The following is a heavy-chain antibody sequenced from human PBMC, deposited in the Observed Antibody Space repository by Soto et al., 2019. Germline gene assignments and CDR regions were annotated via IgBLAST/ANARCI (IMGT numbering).Heavy chain of an antibody. J-gene: IGHJ6*03. V-gene: IGHV3-49*03. Sequence: GGSLRLSCTASGFTFGDYAMSWFRQAPGKGLEWVGFIRSKGYGGTTQYAASVKGRFTISRDDSISIAYLQMNSLETEDTAVYYCTRGRRQTIFGAYYMDVWGKGTTVTVSS. CDR1: GFTFGDYA. CDR2: IRSKGYGGTT. D-gene: IGHD3-3*01. CDR3: TRGRRQTIFGAYYMDV.